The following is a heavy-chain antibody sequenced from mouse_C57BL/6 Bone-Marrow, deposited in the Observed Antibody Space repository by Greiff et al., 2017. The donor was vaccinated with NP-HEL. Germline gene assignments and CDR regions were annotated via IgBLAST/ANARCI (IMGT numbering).Heavy chain of an antibody. D-gene: IGHD1-1*01. CDR1: GYTFTTYP. V-gene: IGHV1-47*01. CDR3: ARNYYGSSYVIFDY. Sequence: VKLMESGAELVKPGASVKMSCKASGYTFTTYPIEWMKQNHGKSLEWIGNFHPYNDDTKYNEKFKGKATLTVEKSSSTVYLELSRLTSADSAVYYCARNYYGSSYVIFDYWGQGTPLTVSS. J-gene: IGHJ2*01. CDR2: FHPYNDDT.